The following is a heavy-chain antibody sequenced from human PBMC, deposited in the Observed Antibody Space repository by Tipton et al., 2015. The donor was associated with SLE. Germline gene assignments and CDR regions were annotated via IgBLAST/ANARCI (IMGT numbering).Heavy chain of an antibody. Sequence: TLSLTCTVSGDSISNVGYYWSWIRQHPGKGLEWIGCIYYSGSTDYYDPSLESRVSISIDTSKNEFSLKLSSVTAADTAVYYCARDRVYSSSYYMDVWGKGTTVTVSS. CDR3: ARDRVYSSSYYMDV. D-gene: IGHD6-13*01. CDR2: IYYSGSTD. V-gene: IGHV4-31*03. J-gene: IGHJ6*03. CDR1: GDSISNVGYY.